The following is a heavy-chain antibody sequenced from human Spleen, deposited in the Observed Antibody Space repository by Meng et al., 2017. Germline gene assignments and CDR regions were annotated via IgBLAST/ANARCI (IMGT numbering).Heavy chain of an antibody. D-gene: IGHD2-21*02. CDR3: ARDAKYCGGDCYPNLDY. CDR2: INPKSGDT. J-gene: IGHJ4*02. V-gene: IGHV1-2*06. CDR1: GYNFPDYY. Sequence: ASVKVSCKPSGYNFPDYYIHWVRRAPGQGLEWMGRINPKSGDTHYAQKFQARVTMTGDTSISTAYMELSGLRSDDTAVYYCARDAKYCGGDCYPNLDYWGQGTLVTVSS.